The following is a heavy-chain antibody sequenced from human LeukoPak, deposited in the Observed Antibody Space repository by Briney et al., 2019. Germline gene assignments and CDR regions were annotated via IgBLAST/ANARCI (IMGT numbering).Heavy chain of an antibody. D-gene: IGHD3-9*01. CDR1: GGSFSGYY. CDR3: ARGRGMRYDILTGYYRGGNWFDP. J-gene: IGHJ5*02. V-gene: IGHV4-34*01. Sequence: PSETLPLTCAVYGGSFSGYYWSWIRQPPGKGLEWIGEINHSGSTNYNPSLKSRVTISVDTSKNQFSLKLSSVTAADTAVYYCARGRGMRYDILTGYYRGGNWFDPWGQGTLVTVSS. CDR2: INHSGST.